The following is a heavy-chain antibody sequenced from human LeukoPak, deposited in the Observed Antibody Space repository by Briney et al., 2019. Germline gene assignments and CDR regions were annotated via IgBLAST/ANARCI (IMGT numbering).Heavy chain of an antibody. CDR3: AKRNSRYYYYYMDV. CDR1: GFTFSSYS. D-gene: IGHD1-1*01. J-gene: IGHJ6*03. V-gene: IGHV3-23*01. Sequence: PGGFLRLSCAASGFTFSSYSMNWVRQAPGRGLEWVSAMSGSGGSTYYADSVKGRFTISRDNSKNTLYLQMNSLRAEDTAVYYCAKRNSRYYYYYMDVWGKGTTVTVSS. CDR2: MSGSGGST.